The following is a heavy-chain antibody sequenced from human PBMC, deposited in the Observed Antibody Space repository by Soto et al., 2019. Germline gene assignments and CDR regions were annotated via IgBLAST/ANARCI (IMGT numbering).Heavy chain of an antibody. CDR1: GYSISSSNW. Sequence: QVQLQESGPGLVKPSDTLSLTCAVSGYSISSSNWWGWIRQPPGKGLEWIGYIYYSGSTYYNPSPKSRVTTSVDTSKNQVSLMLSAVTAVDTAVYYCARNFDGSGSDAFDLWGQGTMVTVSS. CDR2: IYYSGST. CDR3: ARNFDGSGSDAFDL. D-gene: IGHD3-10*01. J-gene: IGHJ3*01. V-gene: IGHV4-28*01.